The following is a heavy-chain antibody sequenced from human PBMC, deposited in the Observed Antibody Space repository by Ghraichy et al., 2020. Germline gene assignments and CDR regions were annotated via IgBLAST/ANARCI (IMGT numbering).Heavy chain of an antibody. CDR3: AKAGFSSSWPTDYYYAMDV. Sequence: GVSLRLSCAASGFTFSNFAMHWVRQAPSKGLEWVAVTSYDGSNKDYADSVKGRFTISRDNSKKTLYLQMNSLRAEDTAVYYCAKAGFSSSWPTDYYYAMDVWGQGTTVTVSS. V-gene: IGHV3-30*18. CDR2: TSYDGSNK. CDR1: GFTFSNFA. J-gene: IGHJ6*02. D-gene: IGHD6-13*01.